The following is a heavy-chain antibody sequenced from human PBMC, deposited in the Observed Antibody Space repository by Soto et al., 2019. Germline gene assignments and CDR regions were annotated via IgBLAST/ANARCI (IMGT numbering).Heavy chain of an antibody. V-gene: IGHV5-10-1*01. J-gene: IGHJ5*02. D-gene: IGHD3-10*01. Sequence: GESLKISCKGSGYSFTSYWISWVRQMPGKGLEWMGRIDPSDSYTNYSPSIQGHVTISVDKSINTAYLQWSSLKASDSAMYYCARRGAQFGELLAFNANWFDPWGQGTLVNVS. CDR3: ARRGAQFGELLAFNANWFDP. CDR2: IDPSDSYT. CDR1: GYSFTSYW.